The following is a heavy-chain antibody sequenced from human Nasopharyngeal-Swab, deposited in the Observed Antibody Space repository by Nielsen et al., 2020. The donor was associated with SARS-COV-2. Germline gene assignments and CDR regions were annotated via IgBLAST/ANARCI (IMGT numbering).Heavy chain of an antibody. CDR2: IYSGGST. Sequence: GGSLRLSCAASGFTVSSNYMSWVRQAPGKGLEWVSVIYSGGSTYYADSVKGRFTISRDNSKNTLYLQMNSLRAEDTAVYYCATSAARGYFQHWGQGTLVTVSS. CDR3: ATSAARGYFQH. D-gene: IGHD6-6*01. J-gene: IGHJ1*01. V-gene: IGHV3-53*01. CDR1: GFTVSSNY.